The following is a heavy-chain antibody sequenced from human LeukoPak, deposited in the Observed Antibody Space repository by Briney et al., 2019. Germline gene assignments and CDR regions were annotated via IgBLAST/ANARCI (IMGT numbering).Heavy chain of an antibody. D-gene: IGHD5/OR15-5a*01. J-gene: IGHJ4*02. Sequence: ASVKVSCKASRYTFTGYYIHWVRQAPGQGLEWMGWINPNSGGTNYAQKFQGRVTMTRDTSISTAYMELSRLRSDDTAVYYCARVVYGVADFDYWGQGTLVTVSS. CDR1: RYTFTGYY. V-gene: IGHV1-2*02. CDR3: ARVVYGVADFDY. CDR2: INPNSGGT.